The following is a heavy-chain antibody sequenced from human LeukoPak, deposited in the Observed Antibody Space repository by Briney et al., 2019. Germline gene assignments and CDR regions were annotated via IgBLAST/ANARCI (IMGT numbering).Heavy chain of an antibody. D-gene: IGHD3-3*01. CDR2: IYYSGST. J-gene: IGHJ4*02. CDR1: GGSISSSSSY. V-gene: IGHV4-39*01. CDR3: ASYYDFWSGIYD. Sequence: SETLSLTCTVSGGSISSSSSYWGWIRQPPGKGLEWIGNIYYSGSTYYNPSLKSRVTISVDTSENQFSLKLSSVTAADTAVYYCASYYDFWSGIYDWGQGTLVTVSS.